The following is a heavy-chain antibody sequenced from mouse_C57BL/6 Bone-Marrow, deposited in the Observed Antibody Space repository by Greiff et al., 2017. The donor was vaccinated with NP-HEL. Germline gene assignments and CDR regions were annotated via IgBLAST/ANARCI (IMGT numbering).Heavy chain of an antibody. CDR1: GYTFTDYY. CDR3: ARSGTTVVAGDY. CDR2: INPYNGGT. D-gene: IGHD1-1*01. Sequence: EVQLQQSGPVLVKPGASVKMSCKASGYTFTDYYMNWVKQSHGKSLEWIGVINPYNGGTSYNQKFKGKATLTVDKSSSTAYMELNSLTSEDSAVYYCARSGTTVVAGDYWGQGTTLTVSS. V-gene: IGHV1-19*01. J-gene: IGHJ2*01.